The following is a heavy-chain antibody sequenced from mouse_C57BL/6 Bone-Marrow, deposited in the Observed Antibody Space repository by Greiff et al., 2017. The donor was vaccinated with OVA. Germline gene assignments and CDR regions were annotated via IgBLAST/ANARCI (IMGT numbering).Heavy chain of an antibody. Sequence: VQLQQPGAELVKPGASVKLSCKASGYTFTSYWMHWVKQRPGQGLEWIGMIHPNSGSTNYNEKFKSKATLTVDKSSSTAYMQLSSLTSEDSAVYYCARDPNWDLAWFAYWGQGTLVTVSA. CDR3: ARDPNWDLAWFAY. CDR1: GYTFTSYW. D-gene: IGHD4-1*02. CDR2: IHPNSGST. V-gene: IGHV1-64*01. J-gene: IGHJ3*01.